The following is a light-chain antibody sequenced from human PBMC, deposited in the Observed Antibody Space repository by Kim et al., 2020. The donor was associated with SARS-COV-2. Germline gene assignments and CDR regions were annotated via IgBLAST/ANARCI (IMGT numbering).Light chain of an antibody. CDR1: SSDVGSYNL. J-gene: IGLJ1*01. CDR2: KVS. CDR3: CSYAGSNV. V-gene: IGLV2-23*02. Sequence: QSALTQPASVSGSPGQSITISCTGTSSDVGSYNLFCLYQQHPGKAPNLMIYKVSTRPAGVSHRFAGSTSGNPASLTIYGLQAEDEADYCCCSYAGSNVFGTGTKVTVL.